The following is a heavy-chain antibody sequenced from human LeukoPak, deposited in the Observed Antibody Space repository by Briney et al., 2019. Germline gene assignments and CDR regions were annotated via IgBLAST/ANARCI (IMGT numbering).Heavy chain of an antibody. V-gene: IGHV4-59*01. Sequence: SETLSLTCTVSGGSISNYYWSWIRQPPGEGLEWIGYISHSGNTNYNPSLKSRVAISLDTSKNQFSLILSSVTAADTAVYYCARVGRGDYVWGSYSFDYWGQGTLVTVSS. CDR2: ISHSGNT. J-gene: IGHJ4*02. D-gene: IGHD3-16*01. CDR3: ARVGRGDYVWGSYSFDY. CDR1: GGSISNYY.